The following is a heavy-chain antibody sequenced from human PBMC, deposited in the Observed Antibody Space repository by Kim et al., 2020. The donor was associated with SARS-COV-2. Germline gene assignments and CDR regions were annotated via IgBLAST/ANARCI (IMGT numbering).Heavy chain of an antibody. CDR3: ARGAYGDVSFDY. CDR2: ISARDGNT. V-gene: IGHV1-18*04. J-gene: IGHJ4*02. Sequence: ASVKVSCKACGYMFTSYGFSWVRQAPGQGLEWLGWISARDGNTKYGQKVQGRVIMTTDTSTNTAYMDLWSLRSDATAMYYCARGAYGDVSFDYWGQGTLV. D-gene: IGHD4-17*01. CDR1: GYMFTSYG.